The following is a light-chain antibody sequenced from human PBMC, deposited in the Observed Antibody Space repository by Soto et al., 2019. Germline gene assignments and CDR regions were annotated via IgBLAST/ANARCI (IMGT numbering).Light chain of an antibody. J-gene: IGKJ1*01. V-gene: IGKV1-5*03. CDR3: QQYNSYAQT. CDR2: KAS. Sequence: DIQMAQSPSCVSPSGGDRVTINCRASQTISNWLAWYQQKPGKAPKLLIYKASTLESGVPSRFSGSGPGTEFTLAVRSLQSGDFATSYCQQYNSYAQTLGQGTKVDIK. CDR1: QTISNW.